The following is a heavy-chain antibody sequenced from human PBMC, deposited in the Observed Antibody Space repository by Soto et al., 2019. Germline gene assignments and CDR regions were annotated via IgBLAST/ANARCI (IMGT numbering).Heavy chain of an antibody. CDR3: ARVVATIPSGYMLFDY. CDR1: GGSFSGYY. J-gene: IGHJ4*02. V-gene: IGHV4-34*01. D-gene: IGHD5-12*01. Sequence: QVQLQQWGAGLLKPSETLSLTCAVYGGSFSGYYWSWIRQPPGKGLELIGEINHSGSTNYNPSLKSRVTISVDASKNQFSLKLSSVTAADTAVYYCARVVATIPSGYMLFDYWGQGTLVTVSS. CDR2: INHSGST.